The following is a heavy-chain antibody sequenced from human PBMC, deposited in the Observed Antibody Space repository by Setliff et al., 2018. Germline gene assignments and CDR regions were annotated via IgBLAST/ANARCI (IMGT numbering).Heavy chain of an antibody. CDR2: ISSSSSTI. J-gene: IGHJ4*02. CDR3: ARDGDYAFWSGYLPPFDY. D-gene: IGHD3-3*01. CDR1: GFTFSTYN. V-gene: IGHV3-48*01. Sequence: PGGSLRLSCAASGFTFSTYNMNWVRQAPGKGLEWLSYISSSSSTIYYADSVKGRFTISRDNAKNSLYLEMNSLRAEDTAVYYCARDGDYAFWSGYLPPFDYWGQGTPVTVSS.